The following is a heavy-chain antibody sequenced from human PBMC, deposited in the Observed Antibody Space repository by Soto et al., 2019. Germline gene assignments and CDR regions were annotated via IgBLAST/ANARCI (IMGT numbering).Heavy chain of an antibody. J-gene: IGHJ6*02. Sequence: SVKVSCKASGGTFSSYAISWVRQAPGQGLEWMGGIIPIFGTANYAQKFQGRVTITADESTSTAYMELSSLRSEDTAVYYCARTGVVVAATYYYGMDVWGQGTTVTVSS. CDR2: IIPIFGTA. V-gene: IGHV1-69*13. D-gene: IGHD2-15*01. CDR1: GGTFSSYA. CDR3: ARTGVVVAATYYYGMDV.